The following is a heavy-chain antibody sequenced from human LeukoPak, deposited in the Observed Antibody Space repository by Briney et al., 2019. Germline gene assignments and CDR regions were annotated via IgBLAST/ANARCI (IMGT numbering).Heavy chain of an antibody. CDR3: TVFGDSNH. J-gene: IGHJ5*02. CDR1: GFTLSSYA. Sequence: GGSLRLSCAASGFTLSSYAMSWVRQAPGKGLEWVSAISSSGGDTYYADSVKGRFTMSREMAKDTLYLQMNSLRVEDTAVYYCTVFGDSNHWGQGTLVTVSS. V-gene: IGHV3-23*01. D-gene: IGHD4-17*01. CDR2: ISSSGGDT.